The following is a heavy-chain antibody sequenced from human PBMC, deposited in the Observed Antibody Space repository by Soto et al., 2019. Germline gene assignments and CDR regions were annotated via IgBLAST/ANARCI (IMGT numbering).Heavy chain of an antibody. Sequence: PSETLSLTCTVSGGSISSYYWSWIRQPPGKGLEWIGYIYYSGSTNYNPSLKSRVTISVDTSKNQFSLKLSSVTAADTAVYYCARVYGWGGSDWFDPWGQGTLVTVSS. V-gene: IGHV4-59*01. CDR3: ARVYGWGGSDWFDP. D-gene: IGHD1-26*01. CDR2: IYYSGST. CDR1: GGSISSYY. J-gene: IGHJ5*02.